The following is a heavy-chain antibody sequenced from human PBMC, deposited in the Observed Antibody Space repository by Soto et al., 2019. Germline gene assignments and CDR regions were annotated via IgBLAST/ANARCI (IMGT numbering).Heavy chain of an antibody. J-gene: IGHJ6*02. Sequence: VGSLRLSCAVSGFTFSNYYIHWVRQAPGKGLEWVSSIRSGRDTFYADSVKGRFSISRDDATSSVSLQMNSLRGEDTAVYFCAREETAWPLAYGLNVWGQGTTVTVSS. D-gene: IGHD2-21*02. CDR3: AREETAWPLAYGLNV. CDR2: IRSGRDT. V-gene: IGHV3-21*01. CDR1: GFTFSNYY.